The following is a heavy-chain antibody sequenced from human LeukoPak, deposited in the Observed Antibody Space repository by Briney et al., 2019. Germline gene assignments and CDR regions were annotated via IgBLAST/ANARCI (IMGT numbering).Heavy chain of an antibody. V-gene: IGHV3-11*04. CDR1: GFTFSDYN. J-gene: IGHJ4*02. D-gene: IGHD6-13*01. CDR3: ARDSRGIAAGADY. CDR2: ISRSGSTK. Sequence: PGGSLRLSCAASGFTFSDYNMRWIRQAPGKGLEWVSSISRSGSTKYYADSVKGRFTISRDNAKNSLFLQMNSLRAEDTAVYYCARDSRGIAAGADYWGQGTLVTVSS.